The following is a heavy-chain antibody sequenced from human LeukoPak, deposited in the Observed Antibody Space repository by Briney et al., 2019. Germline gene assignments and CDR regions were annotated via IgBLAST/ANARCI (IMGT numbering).Heavy chain of an antibody. V-gene: IGHV3-21*01. CDR2: ISSSSSYI. CDR3: ARDYFIDYGSGIMDV. J-gene: IGHJ6*02. Sequence: AGGSLRLSCAASGFTFSSYSMNWVRQAPGKGLEWVSSISSSSSYIYYADSVKGRFTISRDNAKNSLYLQMNSLRAEDTAVYYCARDYFIDYGSGIMDVWGQGTTVTVSS. D-gene: IGHD3-10*01. CDR1: GFTFSSYS.